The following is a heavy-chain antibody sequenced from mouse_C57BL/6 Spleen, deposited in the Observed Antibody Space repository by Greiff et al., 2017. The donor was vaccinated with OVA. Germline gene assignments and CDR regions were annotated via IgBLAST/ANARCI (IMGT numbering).Heavy chain of an antibody. D-gene: IGHD2-4*01. V-gene: IGHV4-1*01. Sequence: EVKLQESGGGLVQPGGSLKLSCAASGFAFSRYWMSWVRRAPGKGLEWIGEINPDSSTINYAPSLKDKFIISRDNAKNTLYLQMSNVRSEDTALYYCARERLRRPMDDWGQGTSVTVSS. CDR3: ARERLRRPMDD. CDR2: INPDSSTI. CDR1: GFAFSRYW. J-gene: IGHJ4*01.